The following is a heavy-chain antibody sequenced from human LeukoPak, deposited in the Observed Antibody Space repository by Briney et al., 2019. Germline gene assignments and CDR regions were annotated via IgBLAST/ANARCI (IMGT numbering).Heavy chain of an antibody. CDR3: AKGNWFDP. CDR2: ISYDGSNK. Sequence: GGSLRLSCAASGFTFSSYGMHWVRQAPGKGLEWVAVISYDGSNKYYADSVKGRFTISRDNSKNTLYLQMNGLRAEDTAVYHCAKGNWFDPWGQGTLVTVSS. J-gene: IGHJ5*02. V-gene: IGHV3-30*18. CDR1: GFTFSSYG.